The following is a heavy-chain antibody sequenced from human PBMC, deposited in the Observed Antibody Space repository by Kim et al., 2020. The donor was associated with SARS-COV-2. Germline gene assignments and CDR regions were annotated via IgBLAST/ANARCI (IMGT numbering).Heavy chain of an antibody. CDR3: ARGGDTMVRGSGPYYYYGMDV. J-gene: IGHJ6*02. CDR1: GFTVSSNY. V-gene: IGHV3-66*01. D-gene: IGHD3-10*01. Sequence: GGSLRLSCAASGFTVSSNYMSWVRQAPGKGLEWVSVIYSGGSTYYADSVKGRFTISRDNSKNTLYLQMNSLRAEDTAVYYCARGGDTMVRGSGPYYYYGMDVWGQGTTVTVSS. CDR2: IYSGGST.